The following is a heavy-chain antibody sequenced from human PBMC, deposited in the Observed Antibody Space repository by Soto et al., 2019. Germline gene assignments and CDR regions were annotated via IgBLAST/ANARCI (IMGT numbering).Heavy chain of an antibody. CDR1: GGTFSSYA. Sequence: QVQLVQSGAEVKKPGSSVKVSCKASGGTFSSYAISWVRQAPGQGLEWMGGIIPIFGTANYAQKFQGRVTITADESTSTADMELRSLRSEDTAVYYCARESRYCSGGSCYCLPGIDYWGQGTLVTVSS. CDR3: ARESRYCSGGSCYCLPGIDY. CDR2: IIPIFGTA. J-gene: IGHJ4*02. V-gene: IGHV1-69*12. D-gene: IGHD2-15*01.